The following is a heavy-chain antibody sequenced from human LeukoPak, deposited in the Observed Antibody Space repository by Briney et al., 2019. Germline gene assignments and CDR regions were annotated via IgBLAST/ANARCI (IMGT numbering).Heavy chain of an antibody. CDR3: ARGGSGSQYFDY. CDR1: GGSISSGDYY. D-gene: IGHD1-26*01. Sequence: SETLSLTCTVSGGSISSGDYYWSWIRRAPGKGLEWIGYIYYSGSSYYNPSLKSRVTISVDTSKNQLSLKLSSVTAADTAVYYCARGGSGSQYFDYWGQGTLVTVSS. CDR2: IYYSGSS. V-gene: IGHV4-30-4*01. J-gene: IGHJ4*02.